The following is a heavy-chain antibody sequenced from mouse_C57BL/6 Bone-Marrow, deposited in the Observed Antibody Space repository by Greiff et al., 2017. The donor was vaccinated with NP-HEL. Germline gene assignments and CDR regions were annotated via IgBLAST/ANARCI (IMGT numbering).Heavy chain of an antibody. CDR3: ARKDGYYLFYYAMDY. Sequence: QVHVKQSGAELARPGASVKLSCKASGYTFTSYGISWVKQRTGQGLEWIGEIYPRSGNTYYNEKFKGKATLTADKSSSTAYMELRSLTSEDSAVYFCARKDGYYLFYYAMDYWGQGTSVTVSS. D-gene: IGHD2-3*01. CDR2: IYPRSGNT. V-gene: IGHV1-81*01. CDR1: GYTFTSYG. J-gene: IGHJ4*01.